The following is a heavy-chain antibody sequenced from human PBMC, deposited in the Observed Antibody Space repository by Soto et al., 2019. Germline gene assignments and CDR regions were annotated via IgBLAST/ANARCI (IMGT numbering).Heavy chain of an antibody. CDR3: ARGWRDYYGQDAFDI. V-gene: IGHV1-8*01. CDR1: GYTFTSYD. D-gene: IGHD3-10*01. CDR2: MNPNSGNT. J-gene: IGHJ3*02. Sequence: ASVKVSCKASGYTFTSYDINRVRQATGQGLEWMGWMNPNSGNTGYAQKFQGRVTMTRNTSISTAYMELSSLRSEDTAVYYCARGWRDYYGQDAFDIWGQGTMVTVSS.